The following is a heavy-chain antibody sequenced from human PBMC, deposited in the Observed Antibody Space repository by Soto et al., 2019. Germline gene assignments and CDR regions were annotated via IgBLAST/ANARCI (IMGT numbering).Heavy chain of an antibody. V-gene: IGHV3-30*04. Sequence: QVQLLESGGGVAQPGRSLRLSCAASGFSFSQHAMHWVRQAPGKGLEWVAVMSFDGTYKHYADSVRGRFTISRDNSKNTLSLPLDSLRPADTGAYYCARGLTNSPGGMDIWGQGTTVSV. D-gene: IGHD2-8*01. CDR3: ARGLTNSPGGMDI. CDR1: GFSFSQHA. J-gene: IGHJ6*02. CDR2: MSFDGTYK.